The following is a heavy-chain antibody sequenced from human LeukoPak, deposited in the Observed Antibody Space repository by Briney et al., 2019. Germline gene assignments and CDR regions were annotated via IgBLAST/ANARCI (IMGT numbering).Heavy chain of an antibody. J-gene: IGHJ4*02. CDR1: GYTFTGYY. CDR2: NNPNSGGT. Sequence: GASVKVSCKASGYTFTGYYMHWVRQAPGQGLEWMGWNNPNSGGTNYAQKFQGRVTMTRDTSISTAYMELSRLRSDDTAVYYCARADIVATITPDYWGQGTLVTVSS. D-gene: IGHD5-12*01. V-gene: IGHV1-2*02. CDR3: ARADIVATITPDY.